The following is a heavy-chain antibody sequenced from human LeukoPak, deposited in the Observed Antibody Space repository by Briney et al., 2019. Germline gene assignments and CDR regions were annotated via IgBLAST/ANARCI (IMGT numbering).Heavy chain of an antibody. Sequence: PGGSLRLSCAASGFIFSSYGMHWVRQAPGKGLEWVAFIRYDGSKKYYADSVKGRFTISRDNSKNTLYLQMNSLRAEDTAVYYCARGTGYSSSWPPHWGQGTLVTVSS. V-gene: IGHV3-30*02. D-gene: IGHD6-13*01. CDR2: IRYDGSKK. J-gene: IGHJ4*02. CDR1: GFIFSSYG. CDR3: ARGTGYSSSWPPH.